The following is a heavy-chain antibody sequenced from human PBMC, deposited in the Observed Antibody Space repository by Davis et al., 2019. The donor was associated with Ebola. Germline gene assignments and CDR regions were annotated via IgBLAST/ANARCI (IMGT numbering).Heavy chain of an antibody. CDR1: GYTFTSYD. V-gene: IGHV1-8*01. CDR2: ITPNSGYT. CDR3: ARDPDEYYFDY. Sequence: ASVKVSCKASGYTFTSYDLSWVRRATGQGLEWMGWITPNSGYTGSAQRFQGRVTMTRNTSINTVYLELSSLRSEDTAVYYCARDPDEYYFDYWGQGTLVTVSS. J-gene: IGHJ4*02.